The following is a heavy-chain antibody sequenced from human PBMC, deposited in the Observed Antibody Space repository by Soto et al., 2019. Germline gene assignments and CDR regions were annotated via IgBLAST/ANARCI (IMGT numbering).Heavy chain of an antibody. CDR1: RFTFSSYA. CDR3: AGLRRKGNYYDSSGSGY. J-gene: IGHJ4*02. V-gene: IGHV3-23*01. D-gene: IGHD3-22*01. CDR2: ISGSGGST. Sequence: GGSLRLSCAASRFTFSSYAMSWVRQAPGKGLEWVSAISGSGGSTYYADSVKGRFTISRDNSKNTLYLQMNSLRAEDTAVYYCAGLRRKGNYYDSSGSGYWGQGTLVTVSS.